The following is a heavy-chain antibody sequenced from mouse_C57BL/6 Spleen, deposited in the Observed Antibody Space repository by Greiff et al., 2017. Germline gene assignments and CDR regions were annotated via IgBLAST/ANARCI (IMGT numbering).Heavy chain of an antibody. CDR2: ISSGSSTI. Sequence: EVKLMESGGGLVKPGGSLKLSCAASGFTFSDYGMHWVRQAPEKGLEWVAYISSGSSTIYYADTVKGRFTISRDNAKNTLFLQMTSLRSEDTAMYYCARQGWLLLDYWGQGTTLTVSS. CDR1: GFTFSDYG. D-gene: IGHD2-3*01. J-gene: IGHJ2*01. V-gene: IGHV5-17*01. CDR3: ARQGWLLLDY.